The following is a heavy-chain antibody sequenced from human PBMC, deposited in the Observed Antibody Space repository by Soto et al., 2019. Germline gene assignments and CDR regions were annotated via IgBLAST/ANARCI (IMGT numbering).Heavy chain of an antibody. CDR3: ANTIYFMGRSCFSRHYYGMDV. D-gene: IGHD2-21*01. J-gene: IGHJ6*02. CDR1: GGTFSKYS. V-gene: IGHV1-69*06. Sequence: QVRLVQSGAEVKKPGSSVKVSCKVSGGTFSKYSLSWVRQTPGQGLEWMGGITPFVDTSNYAQRFLGRVTITANKSTNTAFLEVRGLKSQDPALFFWANTIYFMGRSCFSRHYYGMDVWGQGTTVTVSS. CDR2: ITPFVDTS.